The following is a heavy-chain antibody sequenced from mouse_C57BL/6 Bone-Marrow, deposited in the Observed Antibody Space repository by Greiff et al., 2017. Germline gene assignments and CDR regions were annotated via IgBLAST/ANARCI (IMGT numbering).Heavy chain of an antibody. CDR3: ARSGVVATDWYFDV. CDR1: GYSFTDYY. V-gene: IGHV1-39*01. Sequence: VQLQQSGPELVKPGASVKISCKASGYSFTDYYMNWVKQSTGKSLEWIGVINPNYGTTSYNQKFKGKATLTVDQSSSTAYMQLNSLTSEDSAVYYCARSGVVATDWYFDVWGTGTTVTVSA. J-gene: IGHJ1*03. D-gene: IGHD1-1*01. CDR2: INPNYGTT.